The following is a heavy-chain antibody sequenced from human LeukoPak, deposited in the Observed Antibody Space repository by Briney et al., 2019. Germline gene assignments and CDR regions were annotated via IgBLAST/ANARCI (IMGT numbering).Heavy chain of an antibody. CDR1: GFTFSSYA. Sequence: PGRSLRLSCAASGFTFSSYAMHWVRQAPGKGLEWVAVISYDGSNKYYADSVKGRFTISRDNSKNTLYLQMNSLRAEDTAVYYCARVHLSYSSSPYFDYWGQGTLVTVSS. CDR3: ARVHLSYSSSPYFDY. J-gene: IGHJ4*02. V-gene: IGHV3-30-3*01. CDR2: ISYDGSNK. D-gene: IGHD6-6*01.